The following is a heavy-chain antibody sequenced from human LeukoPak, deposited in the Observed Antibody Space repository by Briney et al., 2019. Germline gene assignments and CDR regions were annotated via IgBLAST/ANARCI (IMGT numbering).Heavy chain of an antibody. Sequence: SETLSLTCTVSGGSISSYYWSWTRQPPGKGLEWIGYTYTSGSTNYNPSLKSRVTISVDTSKNQFSLKLSSVTAADTAVYYCARRACAGRHGYSSTSCYTGYFDYWGQGTLVTVSS. CDR1: GGSISSYY. CDR2: TYTSGST. D-gene: IGHD2-2*02. J-gene: IGHJ4*02. V-gene: IGHV4-4*09. CDR3: ARRACAGRHGYSSTSCYTGYFDY.